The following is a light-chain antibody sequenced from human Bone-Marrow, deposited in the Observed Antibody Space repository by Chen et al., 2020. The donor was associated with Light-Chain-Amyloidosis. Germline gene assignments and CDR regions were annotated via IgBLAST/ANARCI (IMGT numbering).Light chain of an antibody. CDR3: QVWDRSSDRPV. CDR1: NIRSTS. V-gene: IGLV3-21*02. J-gene: IGLJ3*02. Sequence: SYVLTQPSSVSVAPGQTATIACGGNNIRSTSVHWYQQTPGQAPLLVVYDDSDRPSWIPERLSGSNSRNTATLTISRVEAGDEADYYCQVWDRSSDRPVFGGGTKLTVL. CDR2: DDS.